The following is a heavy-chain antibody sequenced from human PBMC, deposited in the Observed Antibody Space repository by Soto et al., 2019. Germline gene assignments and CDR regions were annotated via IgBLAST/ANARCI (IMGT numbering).Heavy chain of an antibody. CDR2: TYYRSRWYN. J-gene: IGHJ4*02. V-gene: IGHV6-1*01. CDR1: GDSVSSNSAA. D-gene: IGHD6-13*01. CDR3: ARVSLYSSSRSYYFDY. Sequence: SQTLSLTCAISGDSVSSNSAALNWIRQSPSRGLEWLGRTYYRSRWYNDYAVSVKSRITINPDTSKNQFSLQLNSVTPEDTAVYYCARVSLYSSSRSYYFDYWGQGTLVTVSS.